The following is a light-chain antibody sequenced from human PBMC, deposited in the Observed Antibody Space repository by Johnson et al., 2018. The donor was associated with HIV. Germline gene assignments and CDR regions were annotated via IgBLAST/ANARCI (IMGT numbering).Light chain of an antibody. Sequence: QSVLTQPPSVSAAPGQKVTISCSGSSSNIGNNYVSWYQQLPGTAPKLLIYENNKRPSGIPDRFSGSKSGTSATLGITGLQTGDEADYYCGNWDSSLSAGYVFGTGTKVTVL. CDR2: ENN. CDR1: SSNIGNNY. J-gene: IGLJ1*01. V-gene: IGLV1-51*02. CDR3: GNWDSSLSAGYV.